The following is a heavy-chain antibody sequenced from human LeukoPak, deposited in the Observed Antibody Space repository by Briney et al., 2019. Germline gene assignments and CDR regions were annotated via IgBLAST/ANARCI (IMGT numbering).Heavy chain of an antibody. CDR3: ARDGYSGNDGL. CDR2: IYYSGTT. J-gene: IGHJ4*02. V-gene: IGHV4-59*01. D-gene: IGHD5-12*01. CDR1: GGSISNYY. Sequence: SETLSLTCTVSGGSISNYYWNWIRQPPGKGLEWIGYIYYSGTTNYNPSLKSRVSMSADTSKNQFSLKLSSVTAADTAVYYCARDGYSGNDGLWGQGTLVTVSS.